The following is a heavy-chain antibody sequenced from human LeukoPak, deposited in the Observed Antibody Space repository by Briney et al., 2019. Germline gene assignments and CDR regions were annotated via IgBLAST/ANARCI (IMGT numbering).Heavy chain of an antibody. CDR3: ARHADSGFGELAFDY. Sequence: SETLSLTCSVSGASISSSSYYWGWIRQPPGEGLEWVGSIYYSRSTYYNPSLQSRVTISVDTSKNQFSLKLSSVTAGDTAVYYCARHADSGFGELAFDYWGQGTLVTISS. CDR1: GASISSSSYY. CDR2: IYYSRST. D-gene: IGHD3-10*01. V-gene: IGHV4-39*01. J-gene: IGHJ4*02.